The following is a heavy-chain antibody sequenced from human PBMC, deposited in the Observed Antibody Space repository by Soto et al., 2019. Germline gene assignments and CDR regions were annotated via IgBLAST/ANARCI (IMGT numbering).Heavy chain of an antibody. Sequence: EVQLVESGGGLVQPGGSLRLSYAASGFTFSSYSMNWVRQAPGKGLEWVSYISSSSSSIYYPDSVKGRFTISRVNATNSLYLQMIRLRDEDTAVYYCARDYQYDSRGYYFFDYWGQGTLVTVSS. D-gene: IGHD3-22*01. CDR1: GFTFSSYS. CDR2: ISSSSSSI. J-gene: IGHJ4*02. V-gene: IGHV3-48*02. CDR3: ARDYQYDSRGYYFFDY.